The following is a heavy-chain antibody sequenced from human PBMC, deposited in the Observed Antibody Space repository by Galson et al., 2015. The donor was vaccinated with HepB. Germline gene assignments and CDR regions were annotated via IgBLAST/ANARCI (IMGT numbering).Heavy chain of an antibody. V-gene: IGHV3-30*18. D-gene: IGHD1/OR15-1a*01. J-gene: IGHJ4*02. CDR2: ISYDGSNK. Sequence: SLRLSCAASGFTFSSYGMHWVRQAPGKGLEWVAVISYDGSNKYYADSVKGRFTISRDNSKNTLYLQMNSLRAEDTAVYYCAKTPSPGGNKAGGFDYWGKGTRVTVSS. CDR1: GFTFSSYG. CDR3: AKTPSPGGNKAGGFDY.